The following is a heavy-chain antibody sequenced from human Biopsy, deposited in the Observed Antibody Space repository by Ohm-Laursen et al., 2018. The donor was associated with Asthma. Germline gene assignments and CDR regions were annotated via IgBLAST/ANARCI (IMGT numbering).Heavy chain of an antibody. CDR1: GGSFSGYY. D-gene: IGHD3-16*01. V-gene: IGHV4-30-4*01. CDR3: ARRGGVRRYFDY. CDR2: IYYIGST. J-gene: IGHJ4*02. Sequence: TLSLTWSVYGGSFSGYYWSWVRQPPGKGLEWIGYIYYIGSTYYNPSLKSRVAISLGTSKNQFSLKLSSVTAADTAVYFCARRGGVRRYFDYWGQGTLVTVSS.